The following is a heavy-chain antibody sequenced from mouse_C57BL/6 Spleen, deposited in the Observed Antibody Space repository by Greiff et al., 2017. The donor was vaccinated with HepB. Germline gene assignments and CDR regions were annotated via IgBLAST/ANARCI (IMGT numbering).Heavy chain of an antibody. CDR2: ISDGGSYT. J-gene: IGHJ2*01. Sequence: EVHLVESGGGLVKPGGSLKLSCAASGFTFSSYAMSWVRQTPEKRLEWVATISDGGSYTYYPDNVKGRFTISRDNAKNNLYLQMSHLKSEDTAMYYCARDGYSNSYFDYWGQGTTLTVSS. CDR1: GFTFSSYA. CDR3: ARDGYSNSYFDY. D-gene: IGHD2-5*01. V-gene: IGHV5-4*01.